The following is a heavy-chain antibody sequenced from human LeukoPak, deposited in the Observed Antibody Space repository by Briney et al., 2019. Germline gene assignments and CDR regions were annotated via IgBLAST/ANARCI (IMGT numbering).Heavy chain of an antibody. Sequence: SETLSLTCTVSGDSINSGGYYWSWIRQHPGKGLEWIGYIYYIYYSGNTYYNPSLKSRLTISVDSSKNQFSLKLSSVTAADTAVYYCARASSGGSQFDYWGQGTLVTVPS. CDR1: GDSINSGGYY. J-gene: IGHJ4*02. CDR3: ARASSGGSQFDY. D-gene: IGHD2-15*01. CDR2: IYYIYYSGNT. V-gene: IGHV4-31*03.